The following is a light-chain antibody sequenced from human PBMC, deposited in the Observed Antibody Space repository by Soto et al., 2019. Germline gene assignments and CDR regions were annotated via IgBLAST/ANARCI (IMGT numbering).Light chain of an antibody. V-gene: IGKV3-11*01. J-gene: IGKJ4*01. Sequence: TVLTQSPATLSLSPGERATLSCKASQSNCNPLGSLQQKPGQAPRLLIDDAFNRATGIPARFTGSGSGSDFTLTISSLEPEDFGVYYCRQRYNWPLTFGGGTKVEIK. CDR2: DAF. CDR1: QSNCNP. CDR3: RQRYNWPLT.